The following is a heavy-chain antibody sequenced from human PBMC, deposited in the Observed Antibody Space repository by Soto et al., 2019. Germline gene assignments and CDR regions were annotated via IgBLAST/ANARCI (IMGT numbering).Heavy chain of an antibody. CDR1: GGSFSGYY. CDR2: INHSGST. Sequence: SETLSLTCAVYGGSFSGYYWSWIRQPPGKGLEWIGEINHSGSTNYNPSLKSRVTISVDTSKNQFSLKLSSVTAADTAVYYCARDRGYVFDYWGQGTLVTVSS. D-gene: IGHD5-12*01. CDR3: ARDRGYVFDY. V-gene: IGHV4-34*01. J-gene: IGHJ4*02.